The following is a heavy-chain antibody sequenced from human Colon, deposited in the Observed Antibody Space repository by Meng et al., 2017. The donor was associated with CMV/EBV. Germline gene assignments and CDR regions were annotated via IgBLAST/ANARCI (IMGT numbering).Heavy chain of an antibody. Sequence: GESLKISCAGSGFTFSSYSMTWVRQAPGKGLEWVSFIGSNSSSIYYAESLKGRFTISRDNANNSLSLELNSLRADDTAVYYCARLGYYGSGSYYILDYWGQGTLVTVSS. D-gene: IGHD3-10*01. J-gene: IGHJ4*02. CDR2: IGSNSSSI. CDR3: ARLGYYGSGSYYILDY. CDR1: GFTFSSYS. V-gene: IGHV3-21*01.